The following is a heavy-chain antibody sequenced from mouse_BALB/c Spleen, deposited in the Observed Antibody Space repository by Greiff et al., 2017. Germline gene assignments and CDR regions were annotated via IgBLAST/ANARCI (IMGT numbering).Heavy chain of an antibody. Sequence: DLVKPGASVKLSCKASGYTFTSYWINWIKQGPGQGLEWIGRIAPGSGSTYYNEMFKGKATLTVDTSSSTAYIQLSSLSSEDSAVYFCARRETTVVEGNFDYWGQGTTLTVSS. D-gene: IGHD1-1*01. J-gene: IGHJ2*01. CDR3: ARRETTVVEGNFDY. CDR2: IAPGSGST. V-gene: IGHV1S41*01. CDR1: GYTFTSYW.